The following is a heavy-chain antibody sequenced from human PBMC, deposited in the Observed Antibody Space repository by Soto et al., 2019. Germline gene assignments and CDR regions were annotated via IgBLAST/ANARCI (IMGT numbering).Heavy chain of an antibody. CDR2: IDPSDSYT. V-gene: IGHV5-10-1*01. Sequence: GESLKISCKTSGYSFRSYWITWVRQMPGKGLEWMGRIDPSDSYTNYSPSFQGHVTMSVDKSISTAYLQWSSLKASDTAIYYCARLQSPTGYYTRGFDYWGQGALVTVSS. J-gene: IGHJ4*02. CDR3: ARLQSPTGYYTRGFDY. CDR1: GYSFRSYW. D-gene: IGHD3-3*01.